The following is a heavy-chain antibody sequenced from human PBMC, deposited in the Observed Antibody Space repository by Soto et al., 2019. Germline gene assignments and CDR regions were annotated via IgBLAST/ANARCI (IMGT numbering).Heavy chain of an antibody. D-gene: IGHD3-10*01. J-gene: IGHJ3*02. CDR2: IYYSGST. CDR3: ARVWGGAFDI. CDR1: GGSITSGDYY. V-gene: IGHV4-61*08. Sequence: SETLSLTCTVSGGSITSGDYYWRWIRQPPGKGLEWIEYIYYSGSTNYNPSLQSRVTISVDTSKNQFSLKLSSVTAADTAVYYCARVWGGAFDIWGQGTMVTVSS.